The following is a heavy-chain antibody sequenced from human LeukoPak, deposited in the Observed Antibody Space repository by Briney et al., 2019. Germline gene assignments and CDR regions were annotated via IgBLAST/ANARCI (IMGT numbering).Heavy chain of an antibody. CDR1: GYTFTSYY. J-gene: IGHJ6*02. CDR3: ARAPREQLGPYYHYGMDV. D-gene: IGHD6-13*01. CDR2: INPSGGST. V-gene: IGHV1-46*01. Sequence: ASVKVSCKASGYTFTSYYMHWVRQAPGQGLEWMGIINPSGGSTSYAQKFQGRVTTTRDTSTSTVYMELSSLRSEDTAVYYCARAPREQLGPYYHYGMDVWGQGTTVTVSS.